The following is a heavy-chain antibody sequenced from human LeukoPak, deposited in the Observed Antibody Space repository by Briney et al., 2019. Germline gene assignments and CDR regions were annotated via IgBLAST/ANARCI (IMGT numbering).Heavy chain of an antibody. CDR2: INHSGST. CDR3: ASLNCSGGSCYFDY. V-gene: IGHV4-34*01. Sequence: KPSETLSLTCAVYGGSFSGYYWSWIRQPPGKGLEWIGEINHSGSTNYNPSLKSRVTISVDTSKNQFSLKLSSVTAADTAVYYCASLNCSGGSCYFDYWGQGTLVTVSS. D-gene: IGHD2-15*01. J-gene: IGHJ4*02. CDR1: GGSFSGYY.